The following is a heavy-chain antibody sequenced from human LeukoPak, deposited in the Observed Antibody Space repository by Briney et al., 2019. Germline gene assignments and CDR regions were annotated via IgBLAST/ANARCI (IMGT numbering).Heavy chain of an antibody. CDR1: GGSFSGYY. CDR3: ARHATSNWYRLFDY. J-gene: IGHJ4*02. V-gene: IGHV4-34*01. D-gene: IGHD6-13*01. CDR2: IDHSGST. Sequence: SETLSLTCAVYGGSFSGYYWGWIRQPPGKGLEWIGEIDHSGSTNYNPSLKSRVTISVDTSKNHFSLKLNSVTAADTAVYYCARHATSNWYRLFDYWGQGTLVTVSS.